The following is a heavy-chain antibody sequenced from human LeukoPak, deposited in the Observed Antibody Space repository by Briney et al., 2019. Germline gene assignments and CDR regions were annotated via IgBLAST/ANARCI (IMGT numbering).Heavy chain of an antibody. J-gene: IGHJ5*02. V-gene: IGHV3-21*01. CDR3: ARDGTYDSSGYYWGGDWFDP. Sequence: GGSLRLSCAASGFTFSSYSMNWVRQAPGKGLEWVSSISRSSSYIYYADSVKGRSTISRDNAENSLYLQMNSLSAEDTAVYYCARDGTYDSSGYYWGGDWFDPWGQGTLVTVSS. CDR2: ISRSSSYI. D-gene: IGHD3-22*01. CDR1: GFTFSSYS.